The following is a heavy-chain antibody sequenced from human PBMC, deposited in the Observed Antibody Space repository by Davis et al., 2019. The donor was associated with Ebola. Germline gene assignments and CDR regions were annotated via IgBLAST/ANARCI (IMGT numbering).Heavy chain of an antibody. CDR2: IRSKISHWTT. J-gene: IGHJ4*02. CDR3: SRGNYQFDY. V-gene: IGHV3-49*04. Sequence: GESLKISCSASGFTFSNAWLSWVRQAPGQGLEWVALIRSKISHWTTRYAASVRGRFTISRDDSKSVAYLQMDSLKIEDTAVYYCSRGNYQFDYWSQGTLVTVSS. D-gene: IGHD1-7*01. CDR1: GFTFSNAW.